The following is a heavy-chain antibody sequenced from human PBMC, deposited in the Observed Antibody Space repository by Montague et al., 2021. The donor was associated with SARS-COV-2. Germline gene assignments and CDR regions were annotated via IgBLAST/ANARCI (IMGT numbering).Heavy chain of an antibody. CDR2: INHSGST. V-gene: IGHV4-34*01. CDR3: ARGRTVTTFYYYYYYGMDV. Sequence: SEILSLTCAVYGGSFSGYYWSWIRRPPGKGLEWIGEINHSGSTNYNPSLKSRVTISVDTSKNQFSLKLSSVTAAGTAVYYCARGRTVTTFYYYYYYGMDVWGQGTTVTVSS. CDR1: GGSFSGYY. J-gene: IGHJ6*02. D-gene: IGHD4-17*01.